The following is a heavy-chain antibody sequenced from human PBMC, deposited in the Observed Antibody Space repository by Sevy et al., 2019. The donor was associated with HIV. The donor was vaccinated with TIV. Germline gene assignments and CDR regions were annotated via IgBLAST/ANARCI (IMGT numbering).Heavy chain of an antibody. CDR1: GFTFSDYG. CDR3: ARGRKTTQEWLEELDYYYGVDV. D-gene: IGHD2-8*01. Sequence: GGSLRLSCAASGFTFSDYGMQWVRQAPGKGLEWVAYIRYDGSNKYYADSVRGRFTISRDNSKNTLYLQMNSLRAEDTAVYYCARGRKTTQEWLEELDYYYGVDVWGQGTTVTVS. J-gene: IGHJ6*02. V-gene: IGHV3-30*02. CDR2: IRYDGSNK.